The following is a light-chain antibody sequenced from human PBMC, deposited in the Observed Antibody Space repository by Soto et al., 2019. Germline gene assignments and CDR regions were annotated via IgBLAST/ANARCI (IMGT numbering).Light chain of an antibody. CDR3: QQLNNYPRT. CDR1: QGISRR. J-gene: IGKJ1*01. Sequence: DIQMTQSPSSVSSSVGDRVTITCRASQGISRRLAWYQQKPGKAPKLLIYVASTLQSGVPSRFSGSVSGTEVTLTISSLKTEDCATYYCQQLNNYPRTFGQGTKVDNK. V-gene: IGKV1-12*01. CDR2: VAS.